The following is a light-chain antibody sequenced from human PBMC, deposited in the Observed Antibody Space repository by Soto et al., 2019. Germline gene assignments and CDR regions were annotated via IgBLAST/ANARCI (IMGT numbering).Light chain of an antibody. CDR2: LGS. CDR3: MQALQSPRT. V-gene: IGKV2-28*01. Sequence: DIVMTQSPLSLPVTPGEPASISCRSSQSLLHRNGYNYVDWYLQKPGQSPQLLIYLGSSRASGVPDRFSGSGSGTEFTLKISRVEAEDVGVYYCMQALQSPRTFGQGTKVEIK. CDR1: QSLLHRNGYNY. J-gene: IGKJ1*01.